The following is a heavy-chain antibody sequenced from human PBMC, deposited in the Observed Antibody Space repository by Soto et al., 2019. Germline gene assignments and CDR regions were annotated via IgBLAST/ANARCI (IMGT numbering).Heavy chain of an antibody. CDR1: GGSISGSDYY. CDR3: ADRRGQWLPRD. CDR2: IYRTGTA. V-gene: IGHV4-39*01. D-gene: IGHD6-19*01. Sequence: QLQLQESGPGLVEPSETLSLTCTVSGGSISGSDYYWAWLRQPPGKGLEWLGTIYRTGTAYYNPSLKSRVTLSVDTSKNQFFLNLTSVSAADTAIYFCADRRGQWLPRDWGQGTLVTVSS. J-gene: IGHJ4*02.